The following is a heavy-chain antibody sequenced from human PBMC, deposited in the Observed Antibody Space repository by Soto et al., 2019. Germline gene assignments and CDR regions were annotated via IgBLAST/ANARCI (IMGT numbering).Heavy chain of an antibody. V-gene: IGHV4-59*08. J-gene: IGHJ6*03. CDR3: ARQQKVAGYPRYYYYMDV. CDR2: IYYSGST. CDR1: GGSISSYY. D-gene: IGHD6-19*01. Sequence: SETLSLTCTVSGGSISSYYWSWIRQPPGKGLEWIGYIYYSGSTNYNPSLKSRVTISVDTSKNQFSLKLSSVTAADTAVYYCARQQKVAGYPRYYYYMDVWGKGTTVTVSS.